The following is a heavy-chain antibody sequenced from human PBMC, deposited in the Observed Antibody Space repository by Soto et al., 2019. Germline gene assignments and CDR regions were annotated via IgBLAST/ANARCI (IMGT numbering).Heavy chain of an antibody. J-gene: IGHJ4*02. CDR1: GASISSNIYY. D-gene: IGHD3-22*01. Sequence: PSETLSLTCTVSGASISSNIYYWGWIRQPPGKGLEWIGNIHYSGSTYYGSSLKSRVTISVDTSKNQFSLKLSSVTAADTAMYYCESQHYYDSSGYYVVYWGQGTLVTVSS. CDR3: ESQHYYDSSGYYVVY. CDR2: IHYSGST. V-gene: IGHV4-39*01.